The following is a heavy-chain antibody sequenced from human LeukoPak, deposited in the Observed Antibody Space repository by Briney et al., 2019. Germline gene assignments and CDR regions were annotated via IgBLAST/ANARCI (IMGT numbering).Heavy chain of an antibody. J-gene: IGHJ4*02. CDR1: GFSFSSYG. CDR2: IRSDGSNK. D-gene: IGHD3-22*01. CDR3: ASLNYYDSSGNFDY. V-gene: IGHV3-30*02. Sequence: GGSLRLSCAGSGFSFSSYGMHWVRQAPGKGLEWMAFIRSDGSNKYYADSVKGRFTISRDNSKNTLYLQMNSLRAEDTAVYYCASLNYYDSSGNFDYWGQGTLVTVSS.